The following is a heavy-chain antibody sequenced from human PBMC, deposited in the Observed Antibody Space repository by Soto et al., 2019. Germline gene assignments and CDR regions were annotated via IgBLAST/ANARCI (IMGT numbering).Heavy chain of an antibody. V-gene: IGHV1-24*01. J-gene: IGHJ5*02. CDR3: ATVSTIYCSGGSCYRGGDWFDP. D-gene: IGHD2-15*01. Sequence: ASVKVSCKVSGYTLTELSMHWVRQAPGEGLEWMGGFDPEDGETIYAQKFQGRVTMTEDTSTDTAYMELSSLRSEDTAVYYCATVSTIYCSGGSCYRGGDWFDPWGQGTLVTVSS. CDR2: FDPEDGET. CDR1: GYTLTELS.